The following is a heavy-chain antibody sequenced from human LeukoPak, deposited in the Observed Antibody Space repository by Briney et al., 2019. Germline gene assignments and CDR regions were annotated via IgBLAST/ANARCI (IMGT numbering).Heavy chain of an antibody. D-gene: IGHD4-17*01. Sequence: ASVKVSCKASGYTFTGYYMHWVRQAPGQGLEWMGWINPSGGSTSYAQKFQGRVTMTRDTSTSTVYMELSSLRSEDTAVYYCARRLRDYYYYGMDVWGQGTTATVSS. CDR1: GYTFTGYY. CDR3: ARRLRDYYYYGMDV. J-gene: IGHJ6*02. CDR2: INPSGGST. V-gene: IGHV1-46*01.